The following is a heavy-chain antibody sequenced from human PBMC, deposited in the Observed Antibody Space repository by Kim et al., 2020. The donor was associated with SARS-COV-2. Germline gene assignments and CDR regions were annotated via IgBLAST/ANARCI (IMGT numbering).Heavy chain of an antibody. CDR3: ANPSIMLTFGGVTVAFDI. V-gene: IGHV3-23*01. CDR1: GFTFSSYA. J-gene: IGHJ3*02. Sequence: GGSLRLSCAASGFTFSSYAMSWVRQAPGKGLEWVSAISGSGGSTYYADSVKGRFTISRDNSKNTLYLQMNSLRAEDTAVYYCANPSIMLTFGGVTVAFDIWGQGTMVTVFS. D-gene: IGHD3-16*01. CDR2: ISGSGGST.